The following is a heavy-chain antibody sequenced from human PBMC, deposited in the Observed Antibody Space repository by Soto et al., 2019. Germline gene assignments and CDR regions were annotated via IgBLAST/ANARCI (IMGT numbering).Heavy chain of an antibody. CDR2: INAVNGNT. D-gene: IGHD1-7*01. CDR1: GYTFTSYA. J-gene: IGHJ5*01. V-gene: IGHV1-3*05. CDR3: TQDPPNYVSGRFGS. Sequence: QVQLVQSGAEEKKPGASVKVSCKASGYTFTSYAMHWVRQAPGQRLEWVGWINAVNGNTKYSQKFQGRVTITMDTTAITTCQKLSRLRTVETAVYYCTQDPPNYVSGRFGSWGQGTPVTVSS.